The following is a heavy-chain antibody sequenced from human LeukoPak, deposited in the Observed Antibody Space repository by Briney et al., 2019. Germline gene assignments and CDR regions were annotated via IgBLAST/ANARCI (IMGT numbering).Heavy chain of an antibody. V-gene: IGHV3-21*04. CDR2: ISSSSSYI. CDR1: GFTFSSYS. CDR3: ANLGSGSQSSFDY. D-gene: IGHD3-10*01. J-gene: IGHJ4*02. Sequence: GGSLRLSCAASGFTFSSYSMNWVRQAPGKGLEWVSSISSSSSYIYYADSVKGRFTISRDNAKNSLYLQMNSLRAEDTAVYYCANLGSGSQSSFDYWGQGTLVTVSS.